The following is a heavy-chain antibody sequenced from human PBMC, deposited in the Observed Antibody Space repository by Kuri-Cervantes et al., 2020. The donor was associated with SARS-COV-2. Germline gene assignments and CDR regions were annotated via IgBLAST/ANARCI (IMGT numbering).Heavy chain of an antibody. Sequence: GESLKIPCIGSGFTFGDYAMRWFRQAPGKGLEWVGFIRSKAHGGTTEYAASVKGRFTISRDDSKSIASLQMNSLKTEDTAVYYCTREDDYIDLELGFDYWGQGTLVTVSS. CDR1: GFTFGDYA. D-gene: IGHD4-17*01. J-gene: IGHJ4*02. V-gene: IGHV3-49*03. CDR2: IRSKAHGGTT. CDR3: TREDDYIDLELGFDY.